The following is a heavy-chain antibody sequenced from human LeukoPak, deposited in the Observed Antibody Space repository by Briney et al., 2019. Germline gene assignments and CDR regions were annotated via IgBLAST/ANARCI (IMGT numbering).Heavy chain of an antibody. CDR1: GYSISSGYY. CDR2: IYHSGST. J-gene: IGHJ3*02. Sequence: PSETLSLTYTVSGYSISSGYYWGWIRQPPGKGLEWIGSIYHSGSTYYNPSLKSRVTISVDTSKNQFSLKLSSVTAADTAVYYCARVRIVGATDAFDIWGQGTMVTVSS. CDR3: ARVRIVGATDAFDI. V-gene: IGHV4-38-2*02. D-gene: IGHD1-26*01.